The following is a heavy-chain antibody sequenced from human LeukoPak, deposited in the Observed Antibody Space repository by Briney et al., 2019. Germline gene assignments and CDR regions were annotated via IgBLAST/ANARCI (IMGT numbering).Heavy chain of an antibody. CDR2: INHSGST. CDR3: VRIPGTARDY. V-gene: IGHV4-34*01. D-gene: IGHD2-21*02. CDR1: GGSFSGYY. J-gene: IGHJ4*02. Sequence: SETLSLTCAVYGGSFSGYYWSWIRQPPGKGLEWIGEINHSGSTNYNPSLKSRVTISVDTSKNQFSLKLSSVTAADTAVYYCVRIPGTARDYWGQGTLVTVSS.